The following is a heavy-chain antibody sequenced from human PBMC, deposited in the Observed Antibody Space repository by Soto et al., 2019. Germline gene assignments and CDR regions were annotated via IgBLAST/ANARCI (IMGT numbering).Heavy chain of an antibody. CDR1: GGTFSSYT. D-gene: IGHD4-17*01. J-gene: IGHJ3*02. CDR3: ARGHEYGGNSDAFDI. CDR2: ILPIFDTA. V-gene: IGHV1-69*08. Sequence: SVKVSCKASGGTFSSYTIIWVRQAPGQRPEWMGNILPIFDTADYAQKFRDRVTITADKSTNTAYMELRSLFSEDAAVYYCARGHEYGGNSDAFDIWGQGTVVTVSS.